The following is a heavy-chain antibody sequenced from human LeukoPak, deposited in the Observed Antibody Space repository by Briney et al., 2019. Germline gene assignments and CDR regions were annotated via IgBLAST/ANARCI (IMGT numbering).Heavy chain of an antibody. J-gene: IGHJ4*01. CDR3: ARYSSSSGGAAYYLDY. CDR2: ISGDGSVT. CDR1: GFTLRNYW. D-gene: IGHD6-6*01. Sequence: GGSLRLSCTASGFTLRNYWMHWVRQVPGKRRVWVSRISGDGSVTNYADSVQGRFTISRDNAKNILYLQINSLRSEDTAVYYCARYSSSSGGAAYYLDYWGHGTLVTVSS. V-gene: IGHV3-74*01.